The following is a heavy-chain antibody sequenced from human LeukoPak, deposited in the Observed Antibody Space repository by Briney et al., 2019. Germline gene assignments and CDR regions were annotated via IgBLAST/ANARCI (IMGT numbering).Heavy chain of an antibody. V-gene: IGHV3-11*06. CDR2: ISSSSSYT. Sequence: GGSLRLSCAASGFTFSDYYMSWIRQAPGKGLEWVSYISSSSSYTNYADSVKGRFTISRDNAKNSLYLQMNSLRAEDTAAYYCARTLVLLWFGELPQIDAFDIWGQGTMVTVSS. D-gene: IGHD3-10*01. CDR3: ARTLVLLWFGELPQIDAFDI. CDR1: GFTFSDYY. J-gene: IGHJ3*02.